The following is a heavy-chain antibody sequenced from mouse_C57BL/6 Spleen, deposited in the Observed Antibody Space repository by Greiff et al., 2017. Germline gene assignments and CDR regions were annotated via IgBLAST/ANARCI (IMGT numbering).Heavy chain of an antibody. V-gene: IGHV1-69*01. J-gene: IGHJ2*01. Sequence: VQLQQPGAELVMPGASVKLSCKASGYTFTSYWMHWVKQRPGQGLEWIGEIDPSDSYTNYNQKFKGKSTLTVDKSSSTAYMQLSSLTSEDSAVYYCARRGATVVATDYLDYWGQGTTLTVSS. CDR3: ARRGATVVATDYLDY. CDR2: IDPSDSYT. D-gene: IGHD1-1*01. CDR1: GYTFTSYW.